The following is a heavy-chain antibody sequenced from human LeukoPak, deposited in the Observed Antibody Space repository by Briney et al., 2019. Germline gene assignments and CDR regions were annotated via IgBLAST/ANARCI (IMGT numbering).Heavy chain of an antibody. J-gene: IGHJ4*02. CDR3: ARGEFSGLDY. CDR1: GFTFSSYA. CDR2: IGSGTGGTT. Sequence: GGSLRLSCAASGFTFSSYAMRWVRQVPGKGLEWVSAIGSGTGGTTIYADSVKGRFTISRDNSKNILWLQMNSLTADDTAVYYCARGEFSGLDYWGQGTLVTVSS. D-gene: IGHD5-12*01. V-gene: IGHV3-23*01.